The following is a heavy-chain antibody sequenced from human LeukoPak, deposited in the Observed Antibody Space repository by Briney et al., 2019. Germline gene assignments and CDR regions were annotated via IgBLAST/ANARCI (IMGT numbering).Heavy chain of an antibody. J-gene: IGHJ4*02. CDR3: ARATSPSNYVFGLLRYFDWFDY. D-gene: IGHD3-9*01. Sequence: ASVKVSCKASGYTFTGYYMHWVRQAPGQGLEWMGWINPNSGGTNYAQKFQGRVTMTRDTSISTAYMELSRLRSDDTAVYYCARATSPSNYVFGLLRYFDWFDYWGQGTLVTVSS. CDR1: GYTFTGYY. V-gene: IGHV1-2*02. CDR2: INPNSGGT.